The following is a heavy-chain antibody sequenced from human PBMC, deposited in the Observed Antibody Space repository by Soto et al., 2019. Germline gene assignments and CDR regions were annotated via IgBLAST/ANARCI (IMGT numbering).Heavy chain of an antibody. J-gene: IGHJ6*02. V-gene: IGHV3-21*01. CDR3: ARGHXWSGYGNPSYYYYGMDV. CDR2: ISPSGSNK. CDR1: GMSLSTYS. Sequence: GGSLRLSCEASGMSLSTYSMNWVRQAPGKGLEWVSSISPSGSNKYYSASVRGRFTVSRDNSKNTLYLQMNSLRAEDTAVYYCARGHXWSGYGNPSYYYYGMDVWGQGTTVTVSS. D-gene: IGHD3-3*02.